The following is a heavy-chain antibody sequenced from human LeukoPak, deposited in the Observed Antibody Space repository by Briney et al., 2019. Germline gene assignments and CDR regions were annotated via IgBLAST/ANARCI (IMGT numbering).Heavy chain of an antibody. J-gene: IGHJ3*02. Sequence: ASVTVSCMASGSTFTNYGISWVGQAPGQGLEWMGWISVYNGNTKYAQNLQGRATMTTDTSTSTAYMELRSLRSDDTAVYYCARGLDYGGNTLVLSASDMWGQGTMVTVSS. D-gene: IGHD4-23*01. CDR1: GSTFTNYG. CDR3: ARGLDYGGNTLVLSASDM. CDR2: ISVYNGNT. V-gene: IGHV1-18*01.